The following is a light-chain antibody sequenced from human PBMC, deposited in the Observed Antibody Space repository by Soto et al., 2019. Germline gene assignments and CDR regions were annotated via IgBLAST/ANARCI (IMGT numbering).Light chain of an antibody. V-gene: IGKV3-20*01. CDR1: QSVTRNY. CDR3: QQYDRSPGT. CDR2: GAS. J-gene: IGKJ1*01. Sequence: EIVLKQSPGTLSLSPGERDTVSCRASQSVTRNYLAWYQQKPGQAPSLLIYGASTRATGIPDRFSGIGSETDFSLTISRLEPEDFAVYYCQQYDRSPGTFGQGTKGEI.